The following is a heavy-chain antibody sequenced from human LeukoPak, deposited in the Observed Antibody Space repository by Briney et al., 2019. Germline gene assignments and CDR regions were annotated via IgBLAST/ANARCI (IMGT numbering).Heavy chain of an antibody. V-gene: IGHV3-7*03. Sequence: GGSLRLSCAASGFTFSNYWMTWVRQAPGKGLERVANINRDGSERYYVDSVKGRFTISRDDAKSSLYLQMNSLRAEDTAVYYCARRNAMDVWGQGTTVIVFS. CDR2: INRDGSER. CDR3: ARRNAMDV. J-gene: IGHJ6*02. CDR1: GFTFSNYW.